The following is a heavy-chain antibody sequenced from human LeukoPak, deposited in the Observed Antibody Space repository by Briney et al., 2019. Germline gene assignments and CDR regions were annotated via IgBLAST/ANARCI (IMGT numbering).Heavy chain of an antibody. J-gene: IGHJ4*02. CDR3: AKKSTTVITYYFDY. V-gene: IGHV3-23*01. CDR2: ISGSGSST. Sequence: GGSLRLSCAASGFTFSSYGMSWVRQAPGKGLEWVSGISGSGSSTYYADSVKGRFTISRDNSKNTLYLQMNSLRAEDTAVYYCAKKSTTVITYYFDYWGQGTLVTVSS. CDR1: GFTFSSYG. D-gene: IGHD4-11*01.